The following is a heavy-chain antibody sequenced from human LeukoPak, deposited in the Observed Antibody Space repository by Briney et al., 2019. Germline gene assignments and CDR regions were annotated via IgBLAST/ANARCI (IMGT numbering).Heavy chain of an antibody. CDR3: AKGYYGSGSYYNGGFDY. Sequence: GGSLRLSCAASGFTFDDYAMHWVRQAPGKGLEWVSGISWNSGSIGYADSVKGRFTISRDNAKNSLYLQMNSLRAEDTALYYCAKGYYGSGSYYNGGFDYWGQGTLVTVSS. CDR1: GFTFDDYA. V-gene: IGHV3-9*01. J-gene: IGHJ4*02. CDR2: ISWNSGSI. D-gene: IGHD3-10*01.